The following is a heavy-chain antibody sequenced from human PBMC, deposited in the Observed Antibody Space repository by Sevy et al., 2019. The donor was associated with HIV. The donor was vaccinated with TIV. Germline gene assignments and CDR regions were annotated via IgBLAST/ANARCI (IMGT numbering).Heavy chain of an antibody. CDR1: GFTFSGYW. J-gene: IGHJ4*02. Sequence: GGSLRLSCAASGFTFSGYWMHWVRQAPGKGLEWVANINEDGTTKYYVDSVKGRFTISRDNAKKSLFLQMNNLRVEDTAIYYCARAIGAAAAYWGQGTLVTVSS. CDR2: INEDGTTK. D-gene: IGHD2-2*01. V-gene: IGHV3-7*03. CDR3: ARAIGAAAAY.